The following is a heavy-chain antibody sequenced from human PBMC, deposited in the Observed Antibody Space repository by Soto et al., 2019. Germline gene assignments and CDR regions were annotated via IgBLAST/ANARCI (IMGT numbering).Heavy chain of an antibody. CDR1: GVSISSSNW. CDR3: ASVRGGYYYAMDV. D-gene: IGHD3-10*02. Sequence: QVQLQESGPGLVKPSGTLSLTCAVSGVSISSSNWWSWVRQPPGKGLEWIGEIYHSGSTNYNPSLKSRVTISVDRSKNQFSLKLSSATAADTAVYYCASVRGGYYYAMDVWGQGTTVTVSS. CDR2: IYHSGST. J-gene: IGHJ6*02. V-gene: IGHV4-4*02.